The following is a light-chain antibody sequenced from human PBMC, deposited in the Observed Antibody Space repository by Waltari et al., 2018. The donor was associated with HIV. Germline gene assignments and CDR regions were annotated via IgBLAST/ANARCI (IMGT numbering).Light chain of an antibody. CDR1: ALPRQY. J-gene: IGLJ2*01. V-gene: IGLV3-25*03. CDR3: QTTDRNGVVA. CDR2: QDN. Sequence: SSALTQTPSVSVSPGPTATITCSGEALPRQYAHWYHQREGQAPLLVIFQDNKRPSGIPERFSASSSGTVLTLTISGVQTEDEGDYYCQTTDRNGVVAFGGGTKVTVL.